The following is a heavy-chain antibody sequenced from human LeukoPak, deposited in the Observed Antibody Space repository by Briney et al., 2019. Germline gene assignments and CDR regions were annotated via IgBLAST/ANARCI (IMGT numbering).Heavy chain of an antibody. CDR2: IYYSGST. J-gene: IGHJ6*03. D-gene: IGHD2-2*01. V-gene: IGHV4-30-4*08. CDR3: ARDSGSLYCSSTSCPSGYYMDV. Sequence: SETLSLTCTVSGGSISSGDYYWSWIRQPPGKGLEWIGYIYYSGSTYYNPSLKSRVTISVDTSKNQFSLKLSSVTAADTAVYYCARDSGSLYCSSTSCPSGYYMDVWGKGTTVTVSS. CDR1: GGSISSGDYY.